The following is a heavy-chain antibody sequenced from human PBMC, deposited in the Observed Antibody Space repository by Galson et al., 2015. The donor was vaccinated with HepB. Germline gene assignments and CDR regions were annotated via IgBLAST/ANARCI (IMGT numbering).Heavy chain of an antibody. CDR2: IYYSGST. CDR1: GGSISSYY. V-gene: IGHV4-59*01. J-gene: IGHJ6*02. Sequence: ETLSLTCTVSGGSISSYYWSWIRQPPGKGLEWIGYIYYSGSTNYNPSLKSRVTISVDTSKNQFSLKLSSVTAADTAVYYCARALETSSYYYYGMDVWGQGTTVTVSS. CDR3: ARALETSSYYYYGMDV.